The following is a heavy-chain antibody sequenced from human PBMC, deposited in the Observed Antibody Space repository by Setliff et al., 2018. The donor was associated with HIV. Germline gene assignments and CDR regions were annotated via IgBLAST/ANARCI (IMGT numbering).Heavy chain of an antibody. Sequence: LRLSCAASGFTFSGYSMNWVRQAPGKGLEWVSYISSSSSTIYYADSVKGRFTISRDNAKNSLYLQMYSLRTEDTALYYCAKSDHFYYDNSGWMAYFQHWGQGTLVTVSS. V-gene: IGHV3-48*01. CDR3: AKSDHFYYDNSGWMAYFQH. D-gene: IGHD3-22*01. J-gene: IGHJ1*01. CDR1: GFTFSGYS. CDR2: ISSSSSTI.